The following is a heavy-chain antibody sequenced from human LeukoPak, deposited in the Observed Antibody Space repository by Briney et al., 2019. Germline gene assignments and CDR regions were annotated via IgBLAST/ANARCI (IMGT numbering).Heavy chain of an antibody. CDR3: ANAPNGSGSYYNNWFDP. CDR2: INPNSGGT. CDR1: GYTFTGYY. D-gene: IGHD3-10*01. J-gene: IGHJ5*02. V-gene: IGHV1-2*02. Sequence: ASVKVSCKASGYTFTGYYMHWVRQAPGQGLEWMGWINPNSGGTNYAQKFQGRVTMTRDTSISTAYMELSRLRSDDTAVYYCANAPNGSGSYYNNWFDPWGQGTLVTVSS.